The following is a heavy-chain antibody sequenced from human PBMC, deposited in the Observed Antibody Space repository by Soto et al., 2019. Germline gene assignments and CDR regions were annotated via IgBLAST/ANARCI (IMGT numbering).Heavy chain of an antibody. CDR1: GFTFVGYA. J-gene: IGHJ6*02. D-gene: IGHD6-19*01. CDR2: VSGGGGST. Sequence: GGSLRLSCTASGFTFVGYAMNWVRQAPGKGLEWVSAVSGGGGSTNYADSVKDRFAISRDNSKNTLYLQMNSLRAEDTAVYYCAKDAYSSGWYEIYGMDVWGQGTTVTVSS. V-gene: IGHV3-23*01. CDR3: AKDAYSSGWYEIYGMDV.